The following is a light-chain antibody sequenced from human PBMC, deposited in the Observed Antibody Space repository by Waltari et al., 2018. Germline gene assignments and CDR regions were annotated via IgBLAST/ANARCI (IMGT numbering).Light chain of an antibody. J-gene: IGKJ2*01. V-gene: IGKV2-28*01. CDR3: MQALQTLMYT. Sequence: DIVMTQSPLSLPVTPGEPASISCRSSQSLLHSNGYNYLDWYLQKPGQSPQLLSYLGSNSASGGPDRFSGSGSGTELTLKISRVEAEDVGVYYGMQALQTLMYTFGQGTKLEIK. CDR1: QSLLHSNGYNY. CDR2: LGS.